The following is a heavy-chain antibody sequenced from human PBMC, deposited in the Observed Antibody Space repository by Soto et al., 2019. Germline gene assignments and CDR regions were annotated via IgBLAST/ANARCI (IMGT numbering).Heavy chain of an antibody. Sequence: EVQLVESGGDLVQPGRSLRLSCAASGFTFDDYAMHWVRLAPGKGLEWVSGISWNSGDIYYADSVKGRFTISRDNDQNYLYVEMLSLSTDDTAMYYCAKDVIHVLLGSTYGAGGIYVWGQGITVTVSS. CDR3: AKDVIHVLLGSTYGAGGIYV. CDR2: ISWNSGDI. D-gene: IGHD5-18*01. CDR1: GFTFDDYA. V-gene: IGHV3-9*01. J-gene: IGHJ6*02.